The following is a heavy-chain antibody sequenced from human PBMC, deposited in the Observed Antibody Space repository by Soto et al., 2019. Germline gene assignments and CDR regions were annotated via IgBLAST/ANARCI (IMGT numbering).Heavy chain of an antibody. D-gene: IGHD3-3*01. V-gene: IGHV2-5*02. J-gene: IGHJ1*01. CDR1: GFSFRTSGVG. CDR2: IYWDDDR. Sequence: QVILKESGPTQVKPTQTLTLTCSFSGFSFRTSGVGVGWIRQPPGKALEWLALIYWDDDRRYSPSLKDRLTITKDPSTSQVVLTLTTVDTADTGTYYCAERWGGSGVVTPFKHWGQGVPVTFSS. CDR3: AERWGGSGVVTPFKH.